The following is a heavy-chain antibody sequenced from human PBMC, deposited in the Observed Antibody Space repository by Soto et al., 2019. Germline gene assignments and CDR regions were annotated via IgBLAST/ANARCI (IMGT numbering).Heavy chain of an antibody. Sequence: SGKVACKASSGTFSSYAISWVRQAPGQGLEWMGGIIPIFGTANYAQKFQGRVTITADESTSTAYMELSSLRSEDTAVYYCARGSYKPSPYYDFWSGYPVSFDYWGQGTLVTVS. CDR1: SGTFSSYA. CDR2: IIPIFGTA. CDR3: ARGSYKPSPYYDFWSGYPVSFDY. J-gene: IGHJ4*02. D-gene: IGHD3-3*01. V-gene: IGHV1-69*13.